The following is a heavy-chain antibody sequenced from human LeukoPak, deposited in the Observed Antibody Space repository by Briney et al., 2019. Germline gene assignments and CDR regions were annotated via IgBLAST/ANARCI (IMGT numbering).Heavy chain of an antibody. D-gene: IGHD3-22*01. CDR2: IYYSGST. J-gene: IGHJ3*02. V-gene: IGHV4-59*12. CDR3: ASDSSGYPDAFDI. Sequence: PSETLSPTCTVSGGSISSYYWSWIRQPPGKGLEWIGYIYYSGSTNYNPSLKSRVTISVDTSKNQFPLKLSSVTAADTAVYYCASDSSGYPDAFDIWGQGTMVTVSS. CDR1: GGSISSYY.